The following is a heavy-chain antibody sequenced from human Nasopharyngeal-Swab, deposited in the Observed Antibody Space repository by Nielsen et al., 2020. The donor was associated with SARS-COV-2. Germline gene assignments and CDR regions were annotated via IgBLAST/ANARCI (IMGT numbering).Heavy chain of an antibody. Sequence: WVRQAPGQGLEWMGGIIPIFGTANYAQKFQGRVTMTTDTSTRTAYMELRSLRSDDTAVYYCARDQNRIEDSGYFDLWGRGTLVTVSS. J-gene: IGHJ2*01. V-gene: IGHV1-69*05. CDR3: ARDQNRIEDSGYFDL. CDR2: IIPIFGTA. D-gene: IGHD6-6*01.